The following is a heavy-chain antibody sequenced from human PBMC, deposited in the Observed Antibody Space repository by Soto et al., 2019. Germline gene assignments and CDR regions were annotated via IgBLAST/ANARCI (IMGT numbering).Heavy chain of an antibody. CDR1: GFTFSSYA. J-gene: IGHJ4*02. CDR3: AKESSRWGLPTGDY. CDR2: ISGSGGST. Sequence: GGSLRLSCAASGFTFSSYAMSWSRQAPGKGLEWVSAISGSGGSTYYADSVKGRFTISRDNSKNTLYLQMNSLRAEDTAVYYCAKESSRWGLPTGDYWGQGTLVTVSS. V-gene: IGHV3-23*01. D-gene: IGHD1-26*01.